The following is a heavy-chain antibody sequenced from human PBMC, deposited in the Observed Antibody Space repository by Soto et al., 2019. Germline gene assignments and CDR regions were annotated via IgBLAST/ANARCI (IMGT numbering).Heavy chain of an antibody. CDR2: IYYTGST. Sequence: SETLSLTCTVSGGTISSYYGSWIRQPPGKGLEWIGYIYYTGSTSSNPSLKSRVTISIDTSKNQFSLKLSSVTAADTVVYYCARSVSGSYPIFDYWGQGALVTVSS. V-gene: IGHV4-59*08. J-gene: IGHJ4*02. D-gene: IGHD1-26*01. CDR1: GGTISSYY. CDR3: ARSVSGSYPIFDY.